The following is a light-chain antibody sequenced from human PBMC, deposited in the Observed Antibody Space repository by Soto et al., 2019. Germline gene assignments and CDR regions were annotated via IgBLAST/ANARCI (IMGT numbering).Light chain of an antibody. J-gene: IGKJ1*01. V-gene: IGKV3-11*01. CDR1: QSVSSY. CDR3: QQRSNWPPT. Sequence: EIVLTQSPATLSFSPGERATLSCRASQSVSSYLAWYQQKPGQAPRLLIYDASNRATGIPARFSGSGSGTDFTLTISSLEPEDVAVYYCQQRSNWPPTFCQGTKVDI. CDR2: DAS.